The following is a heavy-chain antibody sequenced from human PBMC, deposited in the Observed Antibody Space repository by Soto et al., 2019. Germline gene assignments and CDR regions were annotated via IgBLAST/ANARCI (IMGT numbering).Heavy chain of an antibody. CDR2: ISYDGGLQ. CDR1: GFTFTSSG. CDR3: VSDRGYGHASVPYS. Sequence: QAHLVESGGGVVQPGRSLRLSCAASGFTFTSSGMHWVRQAPGTRLEWVAVISYDGGLQHYADSVKGRFTISRDNSKNMVLLQMNSLRAEDTAVYYCVSDRGYGHASVPYSWGQGTRVSVSS. J-gene: IGHJ4*02. D-gene: IGHD5-18*01. V-gene: IGHV3-30*03.